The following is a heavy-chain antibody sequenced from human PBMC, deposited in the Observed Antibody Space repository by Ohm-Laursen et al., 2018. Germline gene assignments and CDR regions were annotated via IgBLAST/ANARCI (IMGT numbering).Heavy chain of an antibody. CDR3: AKGVDIVATTDFDY. D-gene: IGHD5-12*01. V-gene: IGHV3-23*01. CDR2: ISGGGEST. J-gene: IGHJ4*02. Sequence: SLRLSCAASGFTFSNAWMSWVRQAPGKGLEWVSSISGGGESTFYADSVEGRFTISRDNSKNTLYLQMNSLRVEDTAVYYCAKGVDIVATTDFDYWGQGTLVTVSS. CDR1: GFTFSNAW.